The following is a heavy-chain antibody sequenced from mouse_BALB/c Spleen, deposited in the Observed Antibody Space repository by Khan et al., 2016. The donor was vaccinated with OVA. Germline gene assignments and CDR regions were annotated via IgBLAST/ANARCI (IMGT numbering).Heavy chain of an antibody. CDR1: GFTFSSYT. Sequence: EVELVESGGDLVKPGGSLKLSCAASGFTFSSYTMSWVRQTPEKRLEWVATISSGGSYTYYPDSVKGRFTISRDNAKNTLYLQMSSLKSEDTPMYYCTRDGNYAHWYFDVWGAGTTVTVSS. J-gene: IGHJ1*01. D-gene: IGHD2-1*01. V-gene: IGHV5-6-4*01. CDR2: ISSGGSYT. CDR3: TRDGNYAHWYFDV.